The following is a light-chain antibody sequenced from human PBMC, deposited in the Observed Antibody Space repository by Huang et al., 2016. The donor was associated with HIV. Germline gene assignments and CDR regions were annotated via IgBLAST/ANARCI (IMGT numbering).Light chain of an antibody. CDR3: QQYNNWPPWT. CDR2: GAS. V-gene: IGKV3D-15*01. CDR1: AGVSNN. Sequence: IVMTQSPATLSVSPGERAPLSCRASAGVSNNVAWYQQRPGQTPRRLIRGASTRHTGIPAKFSGRGSGTEFTLTITSLQPEDSAVYYCQQYNNWPPWTFGPGTQVEI. J-gene: IGKJ1*01.